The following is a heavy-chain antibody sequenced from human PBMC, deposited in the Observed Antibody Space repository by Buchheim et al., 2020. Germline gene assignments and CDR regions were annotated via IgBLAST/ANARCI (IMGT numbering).Heavy chain of an antibody. CDR3: ARDLEAIGDCSGGSCFAGGFDP. V-gene: IGHV1-69*01. CDR2: IIPIFGTA. CDR1: GGTFSSYA. Sequence: QVQLVQSGAEVKKPGSSVKVSCKASGGTFSSYAISWVRQAPGQGLEWMGGIIPIFGTANYAQKFQGRVTITADESTRTAYMELSSLRSEDTAVYYCARDLEAIGDCSGGSCFAGGFDPWGQGTL. D-gene: IGHD2-15*01. J-gene: IGHJ5*02.